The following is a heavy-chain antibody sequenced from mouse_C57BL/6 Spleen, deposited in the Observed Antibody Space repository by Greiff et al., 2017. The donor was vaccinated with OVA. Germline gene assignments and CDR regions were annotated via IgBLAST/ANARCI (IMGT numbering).Heavy chain of an antibody. Sequence: EVQGVESGGGLVKPGGSLKLSCAASGFTFSDYGMHWVRQAPEKGLEWVAYISSGSSTIYYADTVKGRFTISRDNAKNTLFLQMTSLRSEDTAMDYCARRDYYGSLYYFDYWGQGTTLTVSS. CDR1: GFTFSDYG. CDR2: ISSGSSTI. J-gene: IGHJ2*01. CDR3: ARRDYYGSLYYFDY. V-gene: IGHV5-17*01. D-gene: IGHD1-1*01.